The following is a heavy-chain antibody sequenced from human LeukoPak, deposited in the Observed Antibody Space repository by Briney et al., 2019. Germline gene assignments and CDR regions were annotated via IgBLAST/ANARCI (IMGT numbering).Heavy chain of an antibody. CDR3: AKSTMVRGVTLFDY. Sequence: GGTLRLSCAASGFTFSRYGMTWVRQAPGKGLESVSAISITGGSTYYADSVKGRFTISRDNSKNTLYLQMNSLRAEDTAVYYCAKSTMVRGVTLFDYWGQGTLVTVSS. CDR2: ISITGGST. J-gene: IGHJ4*02. CDR1: GFTFSRYG. V-gene: IGHV3-23*01. D-gene: IGHD3-10*01.